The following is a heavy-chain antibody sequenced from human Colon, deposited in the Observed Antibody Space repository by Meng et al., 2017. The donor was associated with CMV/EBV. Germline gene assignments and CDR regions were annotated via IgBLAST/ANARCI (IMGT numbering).Heavy chain of an antibody. CDR1: GFPFSLFI. CDR2: ISPSGEFT. V-gene: IGHV3-21*04. D-gene: IGHD1-26*01. Sequence: GESLKISCAASGFPFSLFIMNWVRQAPGKGLEWVASISPSGEFTSYGDSVKGRFTVSRDNTKNLLYLEMNGLTADDTAVYFCARDFKVGRPWGQGTLVTVSS. CDR3: ARDFKVGRP. J-gene: IGHJ5*02.